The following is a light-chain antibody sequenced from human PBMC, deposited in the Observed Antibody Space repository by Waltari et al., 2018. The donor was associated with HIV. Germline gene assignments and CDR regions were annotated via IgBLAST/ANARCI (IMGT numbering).Light chain of an antibody. CDR2: GNT. Sequence: QSVLTQPPSVSGAPGPSVTISCSGRSATPGAGYDIHWYQQLPGTAPRLLIYGNTNRPSGVPDRFSGSKSGTSASLAITGLQAEDEADYYCQSYDSSLSGWVFGGGTKLTVV. V-gene: IGLV1-40*01. CDR1: SATPGAGYD. CDR3: QSYDSSLSGWV. J-gene: IGLJ3*02.